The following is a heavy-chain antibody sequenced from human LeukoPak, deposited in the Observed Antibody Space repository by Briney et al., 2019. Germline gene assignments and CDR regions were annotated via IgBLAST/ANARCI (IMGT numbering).Heavy chain of an antibody. V-gene: IGHV3-23*01. J-gene: IGHJ3*01. D-gene: IGHD3-10*01. Sequence: PGGSLRLSCAASGFTFSSYAMSWVRQAPGKGLEWVSAISRDNINTYYTDSVKGRFTISRDNSKNTLYLQMNSLRADDTAIYYCAKDQWEFLSWGQGTMVTVSS. CDR3: AKDQWEFLS. CDR2: ISRDNINT. CDR1: GFTFSSYA.